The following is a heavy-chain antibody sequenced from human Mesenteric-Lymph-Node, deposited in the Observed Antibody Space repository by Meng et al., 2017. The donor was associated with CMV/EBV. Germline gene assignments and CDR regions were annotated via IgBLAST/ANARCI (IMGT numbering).Heavy chain of an antibody. Sequence: ASVKVSCKASGGTFSSYVINWVRQAPGQGLEWMGWISPYNGDTTYAQKLQGRVTMTTETSTSTAYMELRSLRSDDTAVYYCARDDAHAFDIWGQGTMVTVSS. CDR2: ISPYNGDT. J-gene: IGHJ3*02. CDR3: ARDDAHAFDI. CDR1: GGTFSSYV. V-gene: IGHV1-18*01.